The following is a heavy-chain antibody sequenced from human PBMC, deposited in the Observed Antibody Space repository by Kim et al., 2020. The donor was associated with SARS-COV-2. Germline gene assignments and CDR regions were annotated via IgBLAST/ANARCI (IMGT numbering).Heavy chain of an antibody. CDR3: AKDLLYVPGRGYFDS. Sequence: ADSVRGRVTIPRDNSKNTLFLQRDSLRVDDTAVYYCAKDLLYVPGRGYFDSWGQGVLVTVSS. J-gene: IGHJ4*02. V-gene: IGHV3-23*01. D-gene: IGHD3-10*01.